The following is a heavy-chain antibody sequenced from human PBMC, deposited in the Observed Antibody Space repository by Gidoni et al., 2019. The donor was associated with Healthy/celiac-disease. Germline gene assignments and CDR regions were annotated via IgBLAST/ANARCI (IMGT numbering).Heavy chain of an antibody. CDR2: IYNSGST. CDR3: ARGGSWYDY. J-gene: IGHJ4*02. D-gene: IGHD6-13*01. CDR1: GGSISSYY. Sequence: QVQLQESGPGLVKPSETLSLTCTVSGGSISSYYWRWIRQPPGKGLEWIGYIYNSGSTKYNPSLKSRVTISVDTSKNQFSLKLSSVTAADTAVYYCARGGSWYDYWGQGTLVTVSS. V-gene: IGHV4-59*01.